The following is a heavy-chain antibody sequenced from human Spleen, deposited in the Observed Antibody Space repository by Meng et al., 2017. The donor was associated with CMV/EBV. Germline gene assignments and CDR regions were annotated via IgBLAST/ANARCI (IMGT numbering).Heavy chain of an antibody. CDR3: ARDRVTMVRGVISL. CDR1: GFTFSSYW. V-gene: IGHV3-74*01. D-gene: IGHD3-10*01. Sequence: GESLKISCAASGFTFSSYWMHWVRQAPGKGLVWVSRINSDGSSTSYADSVKGRFTISRDNAKNTLYLQMNSLRAEDTAVYYCARDRVTMVRGVISLWGQGTLVTVSS. CDR2: INSDGSST. J-gene: IGHJ4*02.